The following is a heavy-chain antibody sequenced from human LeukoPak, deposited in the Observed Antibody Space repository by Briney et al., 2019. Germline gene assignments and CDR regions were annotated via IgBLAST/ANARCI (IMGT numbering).Heavy chain of an antibody. D-gene: IGHD3-22*01. V-gene: IGHV1-24*01. CDR1: GYTLTELS. J-gene: IGHJ3*02. CDR3: ARAGGYYDSRGPFDI. Sequence: GASVKVSCKVSGYTLTELSMHWVRQAPGKGLEWMEGFDPEDGETIYAQKFQGRVTMTEDTSTDTAYMELSSLRSDDTAVYYCARAGGYYDSRGPFDIWGQGTMVTVSS. CDR2: FDPEDGET.